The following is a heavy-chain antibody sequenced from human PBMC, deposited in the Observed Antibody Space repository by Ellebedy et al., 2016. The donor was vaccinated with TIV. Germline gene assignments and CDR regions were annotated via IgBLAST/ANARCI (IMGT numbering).Heavy chain of an antibody. D-gene: IGHD3-9*01. V-gene: IGHV1-18*04. CDR3: ARGGFVTATGKAFDY. J-gene: IGHJ4*02. CDR1: GYMFKSAG. Sequence: ASVKVSCKASGYMFKSAGINWVRQAPGQGLEWMGWISTYNGKTDYLQEFQGRVTMTTDTSTSTAYMELRSLTSDDTAVYYCARGGFVTATGKAFDYWGQGTMVTVSS. CDR2: ISTYNGKT.